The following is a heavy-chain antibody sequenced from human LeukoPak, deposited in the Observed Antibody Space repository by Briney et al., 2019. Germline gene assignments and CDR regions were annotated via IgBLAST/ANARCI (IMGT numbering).Heavy chain of an antibody. CDR2: IRYDGSNK. J-gene: IGHJ4*02. CDR1: GFTFSSYG. D-gene: IGHD3-22*01. CDR3: ARRTDSSGYYLDY. V-gene: IGHV3-30*02. Sequence: PGGSLRLSCAASGFTFSSYGMHWVRQAPGKGLEWVAFIRYDGSNKYYADSVKGRFTISRDNSKNTLYLQMNSLRAEDTAVYYCARRTDSSGYYLDYWGQGTLVTVSS.